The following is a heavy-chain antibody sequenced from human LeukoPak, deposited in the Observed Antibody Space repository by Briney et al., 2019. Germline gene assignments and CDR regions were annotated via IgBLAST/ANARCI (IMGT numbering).Heavy chain of an antibody. CDR1: GGSISSGGYY. D-gene: IGHD3-10*01. Sequence: PSQTLSLTCTVSGGSISSGGYYWSWIRQHPGTGLEWLGYIYYSGSTYYNPSLKSRVTISVDTSKNQFSLKLSSVTAADTAVYYCASRIVGAYYYGSGSYWPYYFDYWGQGTLVTVSS. CDR2: IYYSGST. V-gene: IGHV4-31*03. CDR3: ASRIVGAYYYGSGSYWPYYFDY. J-gene: IGHJ4*02.